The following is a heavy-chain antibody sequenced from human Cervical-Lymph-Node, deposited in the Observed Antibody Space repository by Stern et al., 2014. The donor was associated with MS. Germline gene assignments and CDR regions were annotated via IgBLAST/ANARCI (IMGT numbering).Heavy chain of an antibody. CDR3: AKDIARSMIVVTTPGWFDP. V-gene: IGHV3-9*01. D-gene: IGHD3-22*01. CDR2: ISWNSGSM. Sequence: EVQLVESGGGLVQPGRSLRLSCAASGFIFDDYAMHWVRQAPGKGLEWGSGISWNSGSMGYADSVRGRFTISSDNAKKLLYLQRNSLRAEDTAFYYCAKDIARSMIVVTTPGWFDPWGQGTLVTVSS. CDR1: GFIFDDYA. J-gene: IGHJ5*02.